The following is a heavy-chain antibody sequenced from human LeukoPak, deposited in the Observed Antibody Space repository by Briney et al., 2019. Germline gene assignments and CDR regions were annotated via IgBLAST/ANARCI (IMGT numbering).Heavy chain of an antibody. V-gene: IGHV3-21*04. CDR1: VFSFSDYS. CDR3: SRDSFAGYVSSGYLSYDY. J-gene: IGHJ4*02. D-gene: IGHD3-22*01. CDR2: ISRYSNYI. Sequence: GGSLRLSCAASVFSFSDYSMNWVRQAPGKGVDGVSFISRYSNYIYYAGSLKGRFTISIDNAKNSLSLHINSLRDKDTPVCDLSRDSFAGYVSSGYLSYDYWGQRPLVTVSS.